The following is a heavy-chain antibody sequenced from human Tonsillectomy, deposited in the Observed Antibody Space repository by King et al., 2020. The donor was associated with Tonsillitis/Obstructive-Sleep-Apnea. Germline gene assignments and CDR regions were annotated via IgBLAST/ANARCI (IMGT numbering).Heavy chain of an antibody. D-gene: IGHD2-15*01. J-gene: IGHJ6*02. Sequence: DVQLVESGGGLVQPGGSLRLSCAASGFTFSTYGMSWVRQAPGKGPEWVSVISGSGNSTYYSDSVKGRFTISRDNSKNTLYLQMNSLRTEDTAVYYCAKDHRGGRYCSGNSCPTFGMDVWGQGTMVTVSS. CDR3: AKDHRGGRYCSGNSCPTFGMDV. CDR2: ISGSGNST. CDR1: GFTFSTYG. V-gene: IGHV3-23*04.